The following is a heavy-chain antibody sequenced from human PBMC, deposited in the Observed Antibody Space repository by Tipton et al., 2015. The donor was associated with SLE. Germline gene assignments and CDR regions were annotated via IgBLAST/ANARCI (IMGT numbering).Heavy chain of an antibody. CDR3: ARGGGIAVAGRADYFDY. J-gene: IGHJ4*02. CDR2: IWYDGSNK. D-gene: IGHD6-19*01. V-gene: IGHV3-33*01. CDR1: GFTFSSYA. Sequence: SLRLSCAASGFTFSSYAMHWVRQAPGKGLEWVAVIWYDGSNKYYADSVKGRFTISRDNSKNTLYLQMNSLRAEDTAAYYCARGGGIAVAGRADYFDYWGQGTPVIVSS.